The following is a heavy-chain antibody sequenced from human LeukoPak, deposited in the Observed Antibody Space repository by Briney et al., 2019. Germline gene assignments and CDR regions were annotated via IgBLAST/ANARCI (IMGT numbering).Heavy chain of an antibody. CDR2: ISYDGSNK. V-gene: IGHV3-30-3*01. D-gene: IGHD3-10*01. CDR1: GFTFSSYA. J-gene: IGHJ4*02. Sequence: GGSLRLSCAASGFTFSSYAMHWVRQAPGKGLEWVAVISYDGSNKYYADSVKGRFTISRDNSKNTLYLQMNSLRAEDTAVYYCTKGRPMVRGVIMSYYFDYWGQGTLVTVSS. CDR3: TKGRPMVRGVIMSYYFDY.